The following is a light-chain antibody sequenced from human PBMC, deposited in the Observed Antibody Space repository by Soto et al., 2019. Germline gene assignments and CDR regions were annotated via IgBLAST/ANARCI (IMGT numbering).Light chain of an antibody. CDR2: AAS. CDR3: QQYGSSSYT. V-gene: IGKV3-20*01. J-gene: IGKJ2*01. Sequence: EIVLTQSPGTLSLSPGERATLSCRASQSISSSYLAWYQQKPGQAPRLLIYAASSRATGIPDRFSGSGSGTDFTLTISRLVPEDFAVYYCQQYGSSSYTFGQGTQLEIK. CDR1: QSISSSY.